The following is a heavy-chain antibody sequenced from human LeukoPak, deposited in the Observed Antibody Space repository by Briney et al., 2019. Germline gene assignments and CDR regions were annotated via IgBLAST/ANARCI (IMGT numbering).Heavy chain of an antibody. CDR3: AREPSMTAVVTSEHAFDT. CDR1: GYTFTSYY. D-gene: IGHD4-23*01. J-gene: IGHJ3*02. Sequence: ASVKVSCKASGYTFTSYYMHWVRQAPGQGLEWMGIINPSGGRTSYAQKFQGRVTMTRDTSTSTVYMELSSLRSEDTAVYYCAREPSMTAVVTSEHAFDTWGQGTMVTVPS. CDR2: INPSGGRT. V-gene: IGHV1-46*01.